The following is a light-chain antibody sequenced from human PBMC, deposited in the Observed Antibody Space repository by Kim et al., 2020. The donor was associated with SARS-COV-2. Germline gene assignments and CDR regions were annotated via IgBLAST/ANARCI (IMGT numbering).Light chain of an antibody. CDR1: KLGDKY. V-gene: IGLV3-1*01. Sequence: SPGQTASLTCSGDKLGDKYACWYQQKPGQSPVLVIYQDSKRPSGIPERFSGSNSGNTATLTISGTQAMDEADYYCQAWDSSTAGVFGTGTKVTVL. J-gene: IGLJ1*01. CDR3: QAWDSSTAGV. CDR2: QDS.